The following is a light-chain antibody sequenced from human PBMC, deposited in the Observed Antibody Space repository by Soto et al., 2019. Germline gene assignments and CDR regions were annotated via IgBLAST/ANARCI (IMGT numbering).Light chain of an antibody. CDR1: QSIGIN. V-gene: IGKV3-15*01. J-gene: IGKJ1*01. CDR3: QQYNNWPRT. CDR2: EAS. Sequence: ETVVTQSPAILSVSPGERATLSCRASQSIGINLAWYQQKPGQAPSLLIYEASTRATGVPARFSGSGSGTDFTLTISSLQSADLAVYHCQQYNNWPRTFGQGPRWIS.